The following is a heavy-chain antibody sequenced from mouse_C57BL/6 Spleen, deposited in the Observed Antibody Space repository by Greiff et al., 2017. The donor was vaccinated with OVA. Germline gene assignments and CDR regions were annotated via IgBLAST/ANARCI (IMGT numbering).Heavy chain of an antibody. D-gene: IGHD1-1*02. CDR1: GYTFTSYW. V-gene: IGHV1-72*01. CDR2: IDPNSGGT. CDR3: ARVNGMVGNSAWFAY. Sequence: QVQLQQPGAELVKPGASVKLSCKASGYTFTSYWMHWVKQRPGRGLEWIGRIDPNSGGTKYNEKFKSKATLTVDTPSSTAYMQLSSLTSEDSAVYYWARVNGMVGNSAWFAYWGQGTLVTVSA. J-gene: IGHJ3*01.